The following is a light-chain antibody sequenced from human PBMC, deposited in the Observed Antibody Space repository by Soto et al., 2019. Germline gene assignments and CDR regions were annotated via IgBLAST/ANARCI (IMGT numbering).Light chain of an antibody. Sequence: EIVLTQSPGTLSLSPGERATLSCRASRRVSSSCLAWYQQKPGQAPRLLIYRASNMATGIPARFSGSGSGTDFTLTISSLEPEDFAVYYCQQRSYCSATFGQGTKVDIK. J-gene: IGKJ1*01. V-gene: IGKV3-11*01. CDR2: RAS. CDR1: RRVSSSC. CDR3: QQRSYCSAT.